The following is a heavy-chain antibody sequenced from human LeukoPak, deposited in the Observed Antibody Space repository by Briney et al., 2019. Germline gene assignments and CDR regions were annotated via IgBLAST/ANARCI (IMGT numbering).Heavy chain of an antibody. Sequence: GESLKIPCKGSGYSFTSYWIGWVRQLPGKGLEWMGIIYPGDSDTRYSPSFQGQVTISADKSISTAYLQWSSLKASDTAMYYCARRITIFGAIAAFDIWGQGTMVTVSS. CDR3: ARRITIFGAIAAFDI. J-gene: IGHJ3*02. CDR1: GYSFTSYW. D-gene: IGHD3-3*01. CDR2: IYPGDSDT. V-gene: IGHV5-51*01.